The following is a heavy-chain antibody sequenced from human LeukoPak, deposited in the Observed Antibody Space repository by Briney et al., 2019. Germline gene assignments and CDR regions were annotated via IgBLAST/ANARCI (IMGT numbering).Heavy chain of an antibody. CDR2: INPNSGGT. Sequence: ASVTVSCKASGYTFTSYDINWVRQATGQGLEWMGWINPNSGGTNYAQKFQGRVTMTKDTSISTAYMELSRLRSDDTAVYYCARDVAAAHYYYYMDVWGKGTTVTVSS. J-gene: IGHJ6*03. CDR3: ARDVAAAHYYYYMDV. D-gene: IGHD6-13*01. V-gene: IGHV1-2*02. CDR1: GYTFTSYD.